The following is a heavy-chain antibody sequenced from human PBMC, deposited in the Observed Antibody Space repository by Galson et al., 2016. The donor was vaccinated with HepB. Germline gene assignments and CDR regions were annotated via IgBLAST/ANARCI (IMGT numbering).Heavy chain of an antibody. CDR3: ARSWDDFDWYFDL. D-gene: IGHD1-26*01. Sequence: SVKVSCKASGGSFTNYAISWVRQAPGQGLEWMGGIIAVFHTANYALKFQGRVAITADESTNTAYMELSSLRSDDTGVYYCARSWDDFDWYFDLWGRGTLVTVSS. V-gene: IGHV1-69*13. J-gene: IGHJ2*01. CDR2: IIAVFHTA. CDR1: GGSFTNYA.